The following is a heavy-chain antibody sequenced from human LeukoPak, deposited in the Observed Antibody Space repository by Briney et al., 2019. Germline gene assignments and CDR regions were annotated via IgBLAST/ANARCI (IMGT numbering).Heavy chain of an antibody. J-gene: IGHJ4*02. CDR1: GFTFSSYW. CDR2: IKQDGSEK. V-gene: IGHV3-7*04. D-gene: IGHD1-26*01. Sequence: GGSLRLSCAASGFTFSSYWMSWVRQAPGKGLEWVANIKQDGSEKYYVDSVKGRFTLSRDNAKNSLYLQMNSLRAEDTAVYYCARASESYYTLGEYYFDYWGQGTLVTVSS. CDR3: ARASESYYTLGEYYFDY.